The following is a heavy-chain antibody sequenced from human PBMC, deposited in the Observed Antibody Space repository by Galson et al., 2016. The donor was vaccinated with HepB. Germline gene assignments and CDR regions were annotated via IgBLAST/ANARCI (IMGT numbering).Heavy chain of an antibody. CDR3: ARPASSSYGYQYQFDY. CDR1: GYTFSNYF. CDR2: INPRGGAA. J-gene: IGHJ4*02. V-gene: IGHV1-46*01. Sequence: SVKVSCKASGYTFSNYFIHWVRRAPGQGFEWMGMINPRGGAANLALKFQGRVTMTRDTSTSTVYMDLSSLRSEDTAVYYCARPASSSYGYQYQFDYWGQGTLVTVSS. D-gene: IGHD3-16*01.